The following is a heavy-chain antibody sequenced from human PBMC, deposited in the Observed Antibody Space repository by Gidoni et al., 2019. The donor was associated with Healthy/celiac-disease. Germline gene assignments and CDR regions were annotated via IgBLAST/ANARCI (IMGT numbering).Heavy chain of an antibody. D-gene: IGHD5-12*01. CDR1: GGTFSSFT. Sequence: QVQLVQSGAEVKKPGSSVKVSCKASGGTFSSFTISWVRQAPGQGLEWMGRIIPILGIANYAQKFQGRVTITADKSTSTAYMELSSLRSEDTAVYYCATMDLATTSGYWGQGTLVTVSS. CDR2: IIPILGIA. J-gene: IGHJ4*02. V-gene: IGHV1-69*02. CDR3: ATMDLATTSGY.